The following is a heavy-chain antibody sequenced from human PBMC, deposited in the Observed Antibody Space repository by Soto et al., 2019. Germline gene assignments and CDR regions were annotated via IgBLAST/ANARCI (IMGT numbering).Heavy chain of an antibody. CDR1: GDSVSSNSAA. V-gene: IGHV6-1*01. D-gene: IGHD3-16*02. J-gene: IGHJ4*02. CDR2: TYYRSKWYN. Sequence: SQTLSLTCAISGDSVSSNSAAWNWIRQSPSRGLEWLGRTYYRSKWYNDYAVSVKSRITINPDTSKNQFSLQLNSVTPEDTAVYYCARASSEVELSLAALSSDAKFEYWGQGTLVTVSS. CDR3: ARASSEVELSLAALSSDAKFEY.